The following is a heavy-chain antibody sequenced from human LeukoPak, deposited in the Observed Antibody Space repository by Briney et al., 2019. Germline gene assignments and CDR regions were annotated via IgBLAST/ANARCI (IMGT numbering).Heavy chain of an antibody. V-gene: IGHV3-49*04. CDR2: IRSKAYGGTT. J-gene: IGHJ4*02. Sequence: PGGSLRLSCTASGFTFGDYAMSWVRQAPGKGLEWVGFIRSKAYGGTTEYAASAKGRFTISRDDSKSIAYLQMNSLKTEDTAVYYCTRDSSGYDSNDYWGQRTLVTVSS. CDR1: GFTFGDYA. CDR3: TRDSSGYDSNDY. D-gene: IGHD5-12*01.